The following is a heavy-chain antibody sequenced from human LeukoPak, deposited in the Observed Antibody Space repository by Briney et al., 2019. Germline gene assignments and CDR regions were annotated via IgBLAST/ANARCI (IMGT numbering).Heavy chain of an antibody. V-gene: IGHV4-38-2*02. CDR2: IWHSGIT. D-gene: IGHD3-22*01. Sequence: PSETLSLTCTVSGYSISSGYYWGWIRQSPGKGPEWIGTIWHSGITYYNPSLKSRVTISVDTSKNQFSLKLSSVTAADTAVYYCARHDSSGPYSAFDVWGQGTMVTVSS. CDR1: GYSISSGYY. CDR3: ARHDSSGPYSAFDV. J-gene: IGHJ3*01.